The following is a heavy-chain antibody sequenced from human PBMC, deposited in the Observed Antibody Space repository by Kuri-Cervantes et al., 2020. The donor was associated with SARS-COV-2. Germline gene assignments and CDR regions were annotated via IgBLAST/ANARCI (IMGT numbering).Heavy chain of an antibody. J-gene: IGHJ4*02. CDR3: TTLIDY. V-gene: IGHV3-15*01. Sequence: GESLKISCAASGFTFSSYAMHWVRQAPGKGLEWVGRIKSKTDGGTTDYAAPVKGRFTISRDDSKNMAYLQKNSLKTEDTAVYYCTTLIDYWGQGALVTVSS. CDR2: IKSKTDGGTT. CDR1: GFTFSSYA.